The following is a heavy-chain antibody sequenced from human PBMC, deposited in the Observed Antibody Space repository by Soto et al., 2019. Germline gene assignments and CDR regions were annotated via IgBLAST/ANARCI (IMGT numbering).Heavy chain of an antibody. Sequence: EVQLVESGGGLVQPGESLRLSCSASGFTFSDYWMTWVRQAPGKGLEWVANIRKDESKKSYLDSVRGRFTVSRDNARNLLYLQMDSLRAEDKALYYCARDVSPGSGPYYDAFDIWGQGTMVTVSS. CDR1: GFTFSDYW. D-gene: IGHD3-22*01. CDR3: ARDVSPGSGPYYDAFDI. V-gene: IGHV3-7*05. J-gene: IGHJ3*02. CDR2: IRKDESKK.